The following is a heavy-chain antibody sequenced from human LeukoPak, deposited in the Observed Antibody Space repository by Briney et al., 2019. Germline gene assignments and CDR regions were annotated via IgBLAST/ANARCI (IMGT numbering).Heavy chain of an antibody. D-gene: IGHD3-10*01. J-gene: IGHJ4*02. CDR2: ISYDGSNK. Sequence: GGSLRLSCGASGFTFSSYAMHWVRQAPGKGLEWVAVISYDGSNKYYADSVKGRFTISRDNSKNTLYLQMNSLRAEDTAVYYCARDPKALLWFGELLKWGQGTLVTVSS. V-gene: IGHV3-30-3*01. CDR1: GFTFSSYA. CDR3: ARDPKALLWFGELLK.